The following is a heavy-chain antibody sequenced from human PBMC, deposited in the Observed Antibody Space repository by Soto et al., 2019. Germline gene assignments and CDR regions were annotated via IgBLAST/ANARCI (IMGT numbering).Heavy chain of an antibody. CDR3: ARGSYDILTGPDY. J-gene: IGHJ4*02. CDR2: MSPNNGNT. Sequence: ASVKVSCKASGYTFTSYDINWVRQAPGQGLEWMGWMSPNNGNTDYAQKLQGRVTMTRDTSTSTAYMELRSLRSDDTAVYYCARGSYDILTGPDYWGQGTLVTVSS. CDR1: GYTFTSYD. D-gene: IGHD3-9*01. V-gene: IGHV1-18*01.